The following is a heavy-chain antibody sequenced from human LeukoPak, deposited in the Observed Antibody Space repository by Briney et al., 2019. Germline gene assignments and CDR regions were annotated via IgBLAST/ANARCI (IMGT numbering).Heavy chain of an antibody. CDR3: ARRGSSWYRDCIDY. CDR2: INHSGST. D-gene: IGHD6-13*01. V-gene: IGHV4-34*01. CDR1: GGSFSGYY. J-gene: IGHJ4*02. Sequence: TPSETLSLTRAVYGGSFSGYYWSWIRQPPGKGLEWIGEINHSGSTNYNPSLKSRVTISVDTSKNQFSLKLSSVTAADTAVYYCARRGSSWYRDCIDYWGQGTLVTVSS.